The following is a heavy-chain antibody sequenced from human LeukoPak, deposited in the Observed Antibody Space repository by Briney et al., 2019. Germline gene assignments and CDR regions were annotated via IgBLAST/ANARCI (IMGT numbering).Heavy chain of an antibody. CDR3: AREPASGYDYFDY. CDR2: IKQDGSEK. Sequence: PGGSLRLSCAASGFTFSSYWMSWVRQAPGKGLEWVANIKQDGSEKYYVDSVKGRFTISRDNAKNSLYLQMNSLRAEDTAVYYCAREPASGYDYFDYWGQGTLVTVSS. CDR1: GFTFSSYW. J-gene: IGHJ4*02. V-gene: IGHV3-7*01. D-gene: IGHD5-12*01.